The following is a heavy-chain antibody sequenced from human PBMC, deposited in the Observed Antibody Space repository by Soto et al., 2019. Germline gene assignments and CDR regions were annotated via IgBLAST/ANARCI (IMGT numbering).Heavy chain of an antibody. D-gene: IGHD3-9*01. V-gene: IGHV4-4*02. J-gene: IGHJ4*02. Sequence: SETLSLTCGVSRGSVNSPNWWSWVRQSPGEGLEWIGNIYGNGSTNNNPSLSSRVTMSVDTSANQFSLRLTSVTAADTAVYYCASRYGPSEFDHWGQGSLVTVSS. CDR2: IYGNGST. CDR1: RGSVNSPNW. CDR3: ASRYGPSEFDH.